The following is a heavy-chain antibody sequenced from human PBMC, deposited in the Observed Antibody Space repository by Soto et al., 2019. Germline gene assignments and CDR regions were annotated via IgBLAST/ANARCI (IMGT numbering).Heavy chain of an antibody. CDR3: ARVYCSGGSCYGIDY. Sequence: QVQLVQSGAEVKKPGASVKVSCKASGYTFSSYYMHWVRQAPGQGLEWMGIINPSGSTSYAQKFHGRVTMTRDTSTSTGYMELSSLRSEDTAVYYCARVYCSGGSCYGIDYWGQGTLVTVSS. J-gene: IGHJ4*02. D-gene: IGHD2-15*01. CDR2: INPSGST. CDR1: GYTFSSYY. V-gene: IGHV1-46*01.